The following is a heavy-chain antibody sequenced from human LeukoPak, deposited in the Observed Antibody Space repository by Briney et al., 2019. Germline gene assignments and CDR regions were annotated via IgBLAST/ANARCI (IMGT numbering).Heavy chain of an antibody. CDR3: ARQAIGFGEFHFDY. J-gene: IGHJ4*02. V-gene: IGHV4-39*01. Sequence: SETLSLTCTVSGGSISSSSYYWGCIRQPPGKGLEWIGSINYSGSTHYNPSLKSRVTISVDTSKNQFSLKLTSVTAADTAVYYCARQAIGFGEFHFDYWGQGTLVTVSS. CDR2: INYSGST. CDR1: GGSISSSSYY. D-gene: IGHD3-10*01.